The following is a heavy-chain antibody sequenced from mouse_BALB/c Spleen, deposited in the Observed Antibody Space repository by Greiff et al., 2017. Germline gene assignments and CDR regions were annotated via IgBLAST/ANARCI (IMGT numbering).Heavy chain of an antibody. Sequence: QVHVKQSGPELVKPGASVRISCKASGYTFTSYYIHWVKQRPGQGLEWIGWIYPGNVNTKYNEKFKGKATLTADKSSSTAYMQLSSLTSEDSAVYFCARGDGYYAYWGQGTTLTVSS. V-gene: IGHV1S56*01. CDR2: IYPGNVNT. CDR3: ARGDGYYAY. J-gene: IGHJ2*01. CDR1: GYTFTSYY. D-gene: IGHD2-3*01.